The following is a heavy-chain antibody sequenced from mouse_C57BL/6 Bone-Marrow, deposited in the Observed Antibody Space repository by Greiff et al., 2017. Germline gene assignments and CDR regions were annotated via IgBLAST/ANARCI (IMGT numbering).Heavy chain of an antibody. Sequence: EVKLQQSGPGLVKPSQSLSLTCSVTGYSITSGYYWNWIRQFPGNKLEWMGYISYDGSNNYNPSLKNRISITRDTSTNQFFLKLNSVTTEDTATYYCARGEYYYGSSWYFDVWGTGTTVTVSA. CDR3: ARGEYYYGSSWYFDV. D-gene: IGHD1-1*01. CDR2: ISYDGSN. CDR1: GYSITSGYY. V-gene: IGHV3-6*01. J-gene: IGHJ1*03.